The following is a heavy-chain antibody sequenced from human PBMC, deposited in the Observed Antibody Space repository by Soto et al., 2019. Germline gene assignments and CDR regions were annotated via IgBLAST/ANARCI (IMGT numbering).Heavy chain of an antibody. CDR3: ARKQSYLATINNDAFDI. V-gene: IGHV5-51*01. CDR1: GYNFKTYW. J-gene: IGHJ3*02. Sequence: GESLKISCKGSGYNFKTYWIAWVRQMPGQGLEWMGIIYPGDSDTTYSPSFQGQVTISVDKTISTAYLQLSSLKASDTAMYYCARKQSYLATINNDAFDIWGQGTMVTVSS. CDR2: IYPGDSDT. D-gene: IGHD3-16*02.